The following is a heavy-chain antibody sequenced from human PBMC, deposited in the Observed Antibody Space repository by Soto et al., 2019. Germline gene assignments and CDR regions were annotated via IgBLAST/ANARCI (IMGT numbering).Heavy chain of an antibody. J-gene: IGHJ6*02. D-gene: IGHD6-13*01. CDR3: ARGRDSSSWATYYYYSYGMDV. CDR1: GGSFSGYY. CDR2: INHSGST. Sequence: PSETLSLTCAVYGGSFSGYYWSWIRQPPGKGLEWIGEINHSGSTNYNPSLKSRVTISVDTSKNQFSLKLSSVTAADTAVYYCARGRDSSSWATYYYYSYGMDVWGQGTTVTVSS. V-gene: IGHV4-34*01.